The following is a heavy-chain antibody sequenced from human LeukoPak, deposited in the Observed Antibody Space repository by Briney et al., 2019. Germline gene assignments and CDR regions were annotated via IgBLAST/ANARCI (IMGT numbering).Heavy chain of an antibody. CDR3: ARVKGSGYRNSIDY. CDR1: GFSFSSYS. CDR2: ISSSNSTI. V-gene: IGHV3-48*01. J-gene: IGHJ4*02. D-gene: IGHD3-3*01. Sequence: GGSLRLSCEASGFSFSSYSMNWVRQAPGKGLEWVSYISSSNSTIYYADSVKGRFTISRDNAKNSLYLQMNSLRAEDTALYYCARVKGSGYRNSIDYWGQGTLVTVSS.